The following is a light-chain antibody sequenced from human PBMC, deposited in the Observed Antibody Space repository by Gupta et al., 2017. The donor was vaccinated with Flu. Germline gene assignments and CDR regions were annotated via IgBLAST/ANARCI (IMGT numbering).Light chain of an antibody. J-gene: IGKJ2*01. V-gene: IGKV4-1*01. CDR2: WAS. Sequence: DIVITQSPDSLVVSLGERATLNCKSSQSVLDFSNNKDNLAWYQQKPGQPPHLLIYWASTREYGVPDRFSGSGSGTEFTLTINSGQAEDVAIYYCQQNDSTPYTFGQGTKVEIK. CDR1: QSVLDFSNNKDN. CDR3: QQNDSTPYT.